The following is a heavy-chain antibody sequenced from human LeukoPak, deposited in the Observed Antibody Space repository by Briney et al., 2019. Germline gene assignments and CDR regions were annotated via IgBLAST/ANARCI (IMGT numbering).Heavy chain of an antibody. V-gene: IGHV4-31*03. D-gene: IGHD6-13*01. J-gene: IGHJ5*02. CDR2: IYYSGST. CDR3: ARGGGIAAAGTALDWFDP. CDR1: GGSISSGGYY. Sequence: PSEPLSLTCTVSGGSISSGGYYWSWIRQHPGKGLEWIGYIYYSGSTYYNPSLKSRVTISVDTSKNQFSLKLSSVTAADTAVYYCARGGGIAAAGTALDWFDPWGQGTLVTVSS.